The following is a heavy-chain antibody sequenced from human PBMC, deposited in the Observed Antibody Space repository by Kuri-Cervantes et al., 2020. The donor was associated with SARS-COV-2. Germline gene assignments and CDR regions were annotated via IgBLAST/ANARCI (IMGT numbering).Heavy chain of an antibody. J-gene: IGHJ6*03. CDR3: ARRSFQPRYYYYYYMDV. CDR1: GGSFSGYY. Sequence: SQTLSLTCAVYGGSFSGYYWSWIRQPPGKGLEWIGEINHSGSTNYNPSLKSRVTISVDTSKNQFSLKLSSVTAADTAVYYCARRSFQPRYYYYYYMDVWGKGTTVTVSS. V-gene: IGHV4-34*01. CDR2: INHSGST.